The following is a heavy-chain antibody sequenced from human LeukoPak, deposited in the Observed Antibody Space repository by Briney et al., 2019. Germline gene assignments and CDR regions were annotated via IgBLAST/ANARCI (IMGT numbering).Heavy chain of an antibody. CDR3: ARDLWGPMGY. CDR1: GFTVSSNY. J-gene: IGHJ4*02. D-gene: IGHD2-21*01. V-gene: IGHV3-53*01. CDR2: VYSGGST. Sequence: QPGGSLRLSCAASGFTVSSNYMSWGRQAPGKGLEWVAVVYSGGSTYYADSVRGGFTISRDNSKNTRYRQRNSLKAEDTAGYDGARDLWGPMGYWGQGTLVTASS.